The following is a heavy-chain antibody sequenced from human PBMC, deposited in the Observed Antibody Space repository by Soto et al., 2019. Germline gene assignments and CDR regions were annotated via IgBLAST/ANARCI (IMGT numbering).Heavy chain of an antibody. CDR2: IYPDDSNT. D-gene: IGHD4-4*01. J-gene: IGHJ4*02. CDR3: ARHLHSDSVHITPVSPDY. CDR1: GYSFRSYW. V-gene: IGHV5-51*01. Sequence: GESLKSSCTTCGYSFRSYWIGWVRQMPGKGLEWMGIIYPDDSNTRYSPSFQGQVTISADKSISTAFLQWSSLKAADSAMYYCARHLHSDSVHITPVSPDYWGQGTLVTVS.